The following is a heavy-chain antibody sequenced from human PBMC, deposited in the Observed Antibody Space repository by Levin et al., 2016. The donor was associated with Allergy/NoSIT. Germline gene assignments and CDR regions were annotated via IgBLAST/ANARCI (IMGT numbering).Heavy chain of an antibody. J-gene: IGHJ4*02. CDR3: ARAGPNVGATTAPHFDY. CDR1: GYTFTGYY. D-gene: IGHD1-26*01. V-gene: IGHV1-2*02. Sequence: ASVKVSCKASGYTFTGYYTHWVRQAPAQGLEWMGWINPYSGGTNYAQKSQGRVTMTRDTSINTAYMELSSLRSDDTAVYYCARAGPNVGATTAPHFDYWGQGTLVTVSS. CDR2: INPYSGGT.